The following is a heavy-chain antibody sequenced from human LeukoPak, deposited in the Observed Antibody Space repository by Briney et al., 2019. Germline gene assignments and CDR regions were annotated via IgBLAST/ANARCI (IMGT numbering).Heavy chain of an antibody. CDR3: ARDPTTLTTFALGYFDY. J-gene: IGHJ4*02. D-gene: IGHD4-11*01. CDR2: ISSSGNTI. V-gene: IGHV3-48*03. Sequence: GGSLRLSCAASGFTFSSYEMNWVRQAPGKGLEWVLYISSSGNTIYYANSVKGRFIISRDNAKSSLYLQMNSLRAEDTAIYYCARDPTTLTTFALGYFDYWGQGTLVTVSS. CDR1: GFTFSSYE.